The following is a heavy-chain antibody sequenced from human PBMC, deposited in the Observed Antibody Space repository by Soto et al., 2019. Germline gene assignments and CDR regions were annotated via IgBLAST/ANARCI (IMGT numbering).Heavy chain of an antibody. J-gene: IGHJ6*03. D-gene: IGHD1-26*01. CDR1: GGSFSGYY. Sequence: PSETLSLTCAVYGGSFSGYYWSWIRQPPGKGLEWIGEINHSGSTNYNPSLKSRVTISVDTSKNQFSLKLSSVTAADTAVYYCARGPDYRRYYYYYMDVWGKGTTVTVSS. CDR3: ARGPDYRRYYYYYMDV. V-gene: IGHV4-34*01. CDR2: INHSGST.